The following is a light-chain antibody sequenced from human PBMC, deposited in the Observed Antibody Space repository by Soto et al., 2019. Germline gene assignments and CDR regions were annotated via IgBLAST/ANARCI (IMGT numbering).Light chain of an antibody. CDR1: SSDVGGYNF. CDR2: EVS. CDR3: SSYTSSNTLYV. J-gene: IGLJ1*01. V-gene: IGLV2-14*01. Sequence: QSVLTQPPAVSGSPGQSITISCTGTSSDVGGYNFVSWYQQHPGKAPKLMISEVSNRPSGVSNRFSGSKSGNAASLTISGLQAEDEAEYYCSSYTSSNTLYVFGTGTKVTVL.